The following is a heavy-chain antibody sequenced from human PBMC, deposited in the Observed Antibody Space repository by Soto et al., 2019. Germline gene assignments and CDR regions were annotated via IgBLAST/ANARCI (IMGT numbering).Heavy chain of an antibody. V-gene: IGHV4-39*01. D-gene: IGHD2-21*02. J-gene: IGHJ5*02. CDR1: GDSISGIIYY. Sequence: PSETLSLTCTVSGDSISGIIYYWAWIRQPPGKELEWIGSVYSNGNTYYNPSLKTRVSIFMDTSNNQFSVNLNSVTAADTAVYYCARLRQGLSWFDPWGQGTLVTVSS. CDR2: VYSNGNT. CDR3: ARLRQGLSWFDP.